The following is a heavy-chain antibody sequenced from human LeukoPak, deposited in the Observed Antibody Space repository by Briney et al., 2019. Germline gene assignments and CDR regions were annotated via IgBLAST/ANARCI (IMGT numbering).Heavy chain of an antibody. J-gene: IGHJ4*02. D-gene: IGHD3-10*01. Sequence: SETLSLTCTVSGVSVSSGSYYWSWIRQPPGKGLEWIGYIYYSGSTNYNPSLKSRVTISVDTSKNQFSLKLSSVTAADTAVYYCARDIMVRGVWSDYWGQGTLVTVSS. CDR3: ARDIMVRGVWSDY. CDR2: IYYSGST. CDR1: GVSVSSGSYY. V-gene: IGHV4-61*01.